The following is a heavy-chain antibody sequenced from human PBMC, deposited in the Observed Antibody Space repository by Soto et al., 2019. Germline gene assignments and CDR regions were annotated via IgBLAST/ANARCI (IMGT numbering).Heavy chain of an antibody. CDR1: GGTFSSYA. Sequence: SVKVSCKASGGTFSSYAISWVRQAPGQGLEWMGGIIPIFGTANYAQKFQGRVTITADESTSTAYMELSSLRSEDTAVYYCARGGSGYDFDDYYYGMDVWGQGTTVTVSS. CDR3: ARGGSGYDFDDYYYGMDV. J-gene: IGHJ6*02. D-gene: IGHD5-12*01. CDR2: IIPIFGTA. V-gene: IGHV1-69*13.